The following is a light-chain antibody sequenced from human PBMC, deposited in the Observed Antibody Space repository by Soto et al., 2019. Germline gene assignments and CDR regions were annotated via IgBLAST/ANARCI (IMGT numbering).Light chain of an antibody. V-gene: IGLV2-14*01. Sequence: QSALTQPASVSGSPGQSITISCTGTSSDVGGYNSVSWYQQYPGKAPKLMMYEVSNRPSGVSDRFSGSKSGNTASLTISGLQTGDEADYYCSSYTSSSTYVFGTGTKLTVL. CDR1: SSDVGGYNS. CDR2: EVS. J-gene: IGLJ1*01. CDR3: SSYTSSSTYV.